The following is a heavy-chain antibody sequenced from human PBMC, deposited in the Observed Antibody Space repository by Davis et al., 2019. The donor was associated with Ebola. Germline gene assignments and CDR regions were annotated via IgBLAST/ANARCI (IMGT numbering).Heavy chain of an antibody. CDR3: ARSSSWYAAH. CDR2: ISAYSGHT. CDR1: GYSFTTYA. J-gene: IGHJ4*02. V-gene: IGHV1-18*01. D-gene: IGHD6-13*01. Sequence: AASVKVSCKASGYSFTTYALNWVRQAPGQGLEWMGWISAYSGHTNYAQKFQDRVTMTTDTSTSTAYMELRSLRSDDTAVYYCARSSSWYAAHWGQGTLVTVSS.